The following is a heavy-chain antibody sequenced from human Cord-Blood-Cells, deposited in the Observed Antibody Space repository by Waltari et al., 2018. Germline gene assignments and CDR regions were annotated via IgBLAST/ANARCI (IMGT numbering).Heavy chain of an antibody. CDR3: ARGRDYGEGAFDI. CDR2: INHSGST. Sequence: QVQLQQWGAGLLKPSETLSLTCAVYGGSFSGYYWSWIRQPPGKGLEWIGEINHSGSTNYNPSPKSRVTISVDTSKNQFSLTLCSVTAADTAVYYGARGRDYGEGAFDIWGQGTMVTDSS. V-gene: IGHV4-34*01. J-gene: IGHJ3*02. D-gene: IGHD4-17*01. CDR1: GGSFSGYY.